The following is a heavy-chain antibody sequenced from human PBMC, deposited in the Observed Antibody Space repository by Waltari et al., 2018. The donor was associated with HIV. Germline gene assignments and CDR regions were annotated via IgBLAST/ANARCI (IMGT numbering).Heavy chain of an antibody. CDR3: ARLGPAGGYSYGFISY. D-gene: IGHD5-18*01. Sequence: QLQLQESGPGLVKPSETLSLTCTVSGGSISSSSYYWGWIRQPPGKGLEWIGSIYYSGSTYYNPSLKSRVTISVDTSKNQFSLKLSSVTAADTAVYYCARLGPAGGYSYGFISYWGQGTLVTVSS. V-gene: IGHV4-39*01. CDR2: IYYSGST. CDR1: GGSISSSSYY. J-gene: IGHJ4*02.